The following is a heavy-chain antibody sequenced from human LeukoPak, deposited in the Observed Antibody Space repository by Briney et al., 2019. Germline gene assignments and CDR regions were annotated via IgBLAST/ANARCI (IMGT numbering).Heavy chain of an antibody. V-gene: IGHV4-4*07. CDR3: ARDSGVATSLDR. Sequence: SETLSLTCSVSGGSISTDYWNWIRQPAAKGLEWIGRLYTNRRNDYNPSLKSRVTISVDKSKNQFSLNLISVTAADTAVYYCARDSGVATSLDRWGQGILVTVSS. CDR1: GGSISTDY. J-gene: IGHJ5*02. D-gene: IGHD5-12*01. CDR2: LYTNRRN.